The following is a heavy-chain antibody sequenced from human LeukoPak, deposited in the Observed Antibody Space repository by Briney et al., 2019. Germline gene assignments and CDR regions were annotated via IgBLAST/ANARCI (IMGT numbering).Heavy chain of an antibody. CDR3: ARDFLMVRGVIRDY. J-gene: IGHJ4*02. V-gene: IGHV1-2*02. CDR1: GYTFTGYY. Sequence: ASVKVSCKASGYTFTGYYMHWVRQAPGQGLEWMGWINPNSGGTNYAQKFQGRVTMTRVTSISTAYMELSRLRSDDTAVYYCARDFLMVRGVIRDYWGQGTLVTVSS. CDR2: INPNSGGT. D-gene: IGHD3-10*01.